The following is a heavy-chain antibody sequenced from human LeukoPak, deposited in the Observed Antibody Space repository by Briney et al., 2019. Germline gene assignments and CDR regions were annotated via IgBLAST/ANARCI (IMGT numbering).Heavy chain of an antibody. J-gene: IGHJ6*03. CDR3: ARTSCPRDYDFWSGSPLCYYYYMDV. D-gene: IGHD3-3*01. Sequence: ASVKVSCKASGYTFTSYGISWVRQAPGQGLEWMGWISAYNGNTNYAQKLQGRVTMTTDTSTSTAYMELRSLRSDDTAVYYCARTSCPRDYDFWSGSPLCYYYYMDVWGKGTTVTVSS. CDR2: ISAYNGNT. V-gene: IGHV1-18*01. CDR1: GYTFTSYG.